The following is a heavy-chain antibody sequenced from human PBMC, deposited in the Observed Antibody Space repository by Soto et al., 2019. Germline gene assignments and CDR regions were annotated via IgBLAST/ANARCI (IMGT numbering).Heavy chain of an antibody. Sequence: GGSLRLSCAASGFTFSSYAMIWVRQAPGKGLEWVSAISGSGGSTYYADSVKGRITISRDNSKNTLYLQMNSLRAEDTAVYYCAKDYVDTAMVWLWLSTVDYWGQGTLVTVSS. V-gene: IGHV3-23*01. CDR1: GFTFSSYA. D-gene: IGHD5-18*01. CDR2: ISGSGGST. CDR3: AKDYVDTAMVWLWLSTVDY. J-gene: IGHJ4*02.